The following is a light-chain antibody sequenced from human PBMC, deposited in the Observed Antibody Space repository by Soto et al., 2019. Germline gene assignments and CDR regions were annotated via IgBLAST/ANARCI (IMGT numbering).Light chain of an antibody. Sequence: DIQMTQSPSTLSASVGDRVTITCRASQSISTWLGWYQQKPGKAPKLLIYKASTLQSGVPSRFSGGGSGTEFTLTISSLQPDDFATYYCQQYNTYSRTFGQGTQVEIK. CDR3: QQYNTYSRT. CDR2: KAS. J-gene: IGKJ1*01. V-gene: IGKV1-5*03. CDR1: QSISTW.